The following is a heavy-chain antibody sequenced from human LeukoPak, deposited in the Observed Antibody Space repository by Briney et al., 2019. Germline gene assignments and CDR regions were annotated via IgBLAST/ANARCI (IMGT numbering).Heavy chain of an antibody. CDR1: GFTFSSYA. Sequence: PGGSLRLSCAASGFTFSSYAMHWVRQAPGKGLEWVAVISYDGSNKYYADSVKGRFTISRDNSKNTLYLQMNSLSAEDTAVYYCARGVVVKGMDVWGQGTTVTVSS. J-gene: IGHJ6*02. CDR3: ARGVVVKGMDV. D-gene: IGHD2-21*01. CDR2: ISYDGSNK. V-gene: IGHV3-30-3*01.